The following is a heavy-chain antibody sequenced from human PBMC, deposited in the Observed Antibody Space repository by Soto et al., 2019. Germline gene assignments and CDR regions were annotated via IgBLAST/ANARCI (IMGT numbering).Heavy chain of an antibody. CDR2: VSANNGHT. CDR3: ARDIESVTAKHFFYYYAMDV. D-gene: IGHD2-8*01. J-gene: IGHJ6*02. CDR1: GFTFSNYG. V-gene: IGHV1-18*01. Sequence: ASVKVSCKASGFTFSNYGLNCVRQAPGQGLEWMGWVSANNGHTNYAQNLQGRVSMTTDTSTSTAYMELRGLTFDDTAVYYCARDIESVTAKHFFYYYAMDVWGQGTTVTVSS.